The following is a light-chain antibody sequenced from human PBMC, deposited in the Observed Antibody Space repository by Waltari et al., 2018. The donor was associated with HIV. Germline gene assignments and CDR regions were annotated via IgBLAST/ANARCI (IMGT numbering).Light chain of an antibody. CDR2: EVS. CDR3: CSYAGSSVA. Sequence: QSALTQPASVSASPGQSITISCAGTSSDVGKYDPVSWYQQYPGLAPKLVISEVSDRPSGIPIRFSGSKSGNTASLTISGLQAEDEADYYCCSYAGSSVAFGSGTKVTVL. J-gene: IGLJ1*01. V-gene: IGLV2-23*02. CDR1: SSDVGKYDP.